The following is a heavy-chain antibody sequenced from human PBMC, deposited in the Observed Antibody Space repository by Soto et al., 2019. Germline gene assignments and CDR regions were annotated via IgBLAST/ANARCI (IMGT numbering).Heavy chain of an antibody. V-gene: IGHV3-7*01. D-gene: IGHD2-2*01. Sequence: PGGSLRLSCAASGFTFNNYWLSWVRQAPGQGLEWVANMNQDGTIKYYVDSVKGRFTISRDNAENSLFLQMNSLRAEDTAVYYCARDQRGYCSSTSCYLGAFDIWGQGTMVTVSS. CDR3: ARDQRGYCSSTSCYLGAFDI. CDR2: MNQDGTIK. CDR1: GFTFNNYW. J-gene: IGHJ3*02.